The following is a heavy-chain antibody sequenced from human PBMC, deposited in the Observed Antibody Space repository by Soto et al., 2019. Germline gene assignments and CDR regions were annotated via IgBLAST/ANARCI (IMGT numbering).Heavy chain of an antibody. Sequence: QVQLVQSGGEVKKPGASVKVSCKASGYTFASYGITWVRQAPGQGLEWMGWISVYNGNTKYAQKFQGRLTVTTDTSTSTDYMDLESLKSDDTAVYYCARDWYTTGSTGPLFEYWGQGTLVTVSS. CDR2: ISVYNGNT. D-gene: IGHD6-19*01. V-gene: IGHV1-18*04. CDR3: ARDWYTTGSTGPLFEY. J-gene: IGHJ4*02. CDR1: GYTFASYG.